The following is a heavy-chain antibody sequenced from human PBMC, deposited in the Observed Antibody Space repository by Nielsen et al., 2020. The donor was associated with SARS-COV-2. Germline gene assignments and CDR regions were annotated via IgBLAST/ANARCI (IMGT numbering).Heavy chain of an antibody. Sequence: SVKVSCKASGGTFSSYAISWVRQAPGQGLEWMGRIIPILGIANYAQKFQGRVTITADKSTSTAYMELSSLRSEDTAVYYCARDAPTDYDSSGYYYGFDYWGQGTLVTVSS. CDR3: ARDAPTDYDSSGYYYGFDY. CDR2: IIPILGIA. J-gene: IGHJ4*02. V-gene: IGHV1-69*04. D-gene: IGHD3-22*01. CDR1: GGTFSSYA.